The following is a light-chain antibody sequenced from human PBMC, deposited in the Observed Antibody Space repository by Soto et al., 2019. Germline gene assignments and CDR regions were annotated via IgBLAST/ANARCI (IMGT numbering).Light chain of an antibody. CDR2: SNN. Sequence: QAVVTQPPSVSGTPGQRVTISCSGSSSNIGSNTVNWYQQLPGTAPKLLIYSNNQRPSGVPDRISGSKSGTSASLAISGLLSEDEADYYCAAWDDSLYGWVFGGGTKVTVL. CDR3: AAWDDSLYGWV. V-gene: IGLV1-44*01. J-gene: IGLJ3*02. CDR1: SSNIGSNT.